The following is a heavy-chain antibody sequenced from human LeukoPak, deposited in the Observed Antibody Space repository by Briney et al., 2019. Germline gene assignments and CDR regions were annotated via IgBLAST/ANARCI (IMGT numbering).Heavy chain of an antibody. CDR2: ISAYNGNT. D-gene: IGHD2-2*01. CDR1: GYTFTSYG. V-gene: IGHV1-18*01. CDR3: ARERYCSSTSCSWFDP. Sequence: ASVKVSCKASGYTFTSYGISWVRQAPGQGLEWMGWISAYNGNTNYAQKLQGRVTMTTDTSTSTAYMELRSLRSDDTAVYYCARERYCSSTSCSWFDPWGQGTLVTVSS. J-gene: IGHJ5*02.